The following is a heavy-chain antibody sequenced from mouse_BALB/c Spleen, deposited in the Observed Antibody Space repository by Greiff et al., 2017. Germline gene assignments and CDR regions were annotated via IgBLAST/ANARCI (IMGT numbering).Heavy chain of an antibody. D-gene: IGHD3-1*01. CDR1: GFNIKDTY. V-gene: IGHV14-3*02. Sequence: VQLQQSGAELVKPGASVKLSCTASGFNIKDTYMHWVKQRPEQGLEWIGRIDPANGNTKYDPKFQGKATITADTSSNTAYLQLSSLTSEDTAVDYWARGGGPAWFAYWGQGTLVTVSA. J-gene: IGHJ3*01. CDR3: ARGGGPAWFAY. CDR2: IDPANGNT.